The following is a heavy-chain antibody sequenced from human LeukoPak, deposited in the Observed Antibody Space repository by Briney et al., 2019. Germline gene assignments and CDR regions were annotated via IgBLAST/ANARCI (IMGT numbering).Heavy chain of an antibody. CDR1: GFTFDDYA. CDR2: ISWNSGSI. CDR3: AKAASPAVAGTDDY. J-gene: IGHJ4*02. Sequence: GGSLRLSCAASGFTFDDYAMHWVRQAPGKGLEWVSGISWNSGSIGYADSVKGRFTISRDNAKNSLYLQMNSLRAEDTALYYCAKAASPAVAGTDDYWGQGTLVTVSS. V-gene: IGHV3-9*01. D-gene: IGHD6-19*01.